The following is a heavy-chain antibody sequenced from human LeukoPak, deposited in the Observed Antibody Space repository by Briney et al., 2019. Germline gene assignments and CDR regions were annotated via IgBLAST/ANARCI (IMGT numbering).Heavy chain of an antibody. CDR1: GYTFTGSY. V-gene: IGHV1-2*02. CDR2: INPNSGGT. Sequence: ASVKVSCKASGYTFTGSYMHWVRQAPGQGLEWMGWINPNSGGTNYAQKFQGRVTMTRDTSISTAYMELSRLRSDDTAVYYCAHIVYTYGYPDYGGQGTLVTASS. CDR3: AHIVYTYGYPDY. J-gene: IGHJ4*02. D-gene: IGHD5-18*01.